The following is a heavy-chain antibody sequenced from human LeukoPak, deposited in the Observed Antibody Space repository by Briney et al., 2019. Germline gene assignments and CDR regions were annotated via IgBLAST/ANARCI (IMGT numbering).Heavy chain of an antibody. CDR1: GCSISSYY. D-gene: IGHD3-22*01. CDR2: IYYGGST. V-gene: IGHV4-4*07. CDR3: ARGGGSGYLNF. J-gene: IGHJ4*02. Sequence: SETLSLTCTVSGCSISSYYRSWIRQPAGKGLEWIGRIYYGGSTNYNAYLKSRVTMSVDTSKNQFSLKLSSVTAADTAVYYCARGGGSGYLNFWGQGTLVTVSS.